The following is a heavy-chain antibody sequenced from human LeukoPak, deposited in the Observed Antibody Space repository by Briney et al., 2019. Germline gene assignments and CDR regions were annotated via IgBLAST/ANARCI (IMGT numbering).Heavy chain of an antibody. CDR2: ISSSGYM. Sequence: GGSLRLSCAASGFTLSTYGMNWVRQAPGKGLEWLSSISSSGYMYYADSVEGRFTISRDSAKNSLYLEMNSLRAEDTAVYYCARVKDYYDSSGYDAFDIWGQGTMVTVSS. D-gene: IGHD3-22*01. J-gene: IGHJ3*02. CDR3: ARVKDYYDSSGYDAFDI. V-gene: IGHV3-21*01. CDR1: GFTLSTYG.